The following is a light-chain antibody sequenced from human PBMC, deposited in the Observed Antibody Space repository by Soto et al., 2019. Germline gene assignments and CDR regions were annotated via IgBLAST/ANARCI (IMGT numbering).Light chain of an antibody. V-gene: IGKV3D-15*02. J-gene: IGKJ1*01. CDR2: AAS. CDR1: QSITNN. Sequence: EIVMTQSPGTLSVSPGERATLSCRASQSITNNLAWFQQRPGQAPRLIMHAASTRATGIPARFSGSGSGTEFTLTISSLQSEDFAVYYCQQYEDSPVTFGQGTKVDIK. CDR3: QQYEDSPVT.